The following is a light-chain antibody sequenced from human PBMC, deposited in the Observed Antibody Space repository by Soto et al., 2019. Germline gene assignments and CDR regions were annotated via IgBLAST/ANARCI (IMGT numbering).Light chain of an antibody. CDR3: QQYGRSGT. V-gene: IGKV3-20*01. J-gene: IGKJ1*01. CDR2: GAS. Sequence: EILLHASLSTLAVSAGVTGPLARRASQSVSNNYLAWYQQKPGQAPRLLIYGASNRATGIPDRFSGSGSGTDFTLTISRLEPEDCAVYYCQQYGRSGTFGQGPKVDI. CDR1: QSVSNNY.